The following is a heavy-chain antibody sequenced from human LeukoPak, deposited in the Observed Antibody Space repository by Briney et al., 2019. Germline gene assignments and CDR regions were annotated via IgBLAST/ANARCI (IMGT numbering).Heavy chain of an antibody. Sequence: SETLSLTCTVSGGSISSYYWSWIRQPPGKGLEWIGYIYYSGSTNYNPSLKSRVTISVDTSKNQFSLRLSSVTAADTAVYYCARVGATEQFDYWGQGTLVTVSS. CDR3: ARVGATEQFDY. CDR1: GGSISSYY. CDR2: IYYSGST. V-gene: IGHV4-59*12. D-gene: IGHD1-26*01. J-gene: IGHJ4*02.